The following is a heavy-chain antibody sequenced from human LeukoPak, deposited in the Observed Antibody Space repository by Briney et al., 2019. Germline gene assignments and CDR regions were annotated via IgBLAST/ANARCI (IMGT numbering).Heavy chain of an antibody. CDR1: GYTFTSYD. CDR2: MNPNGGNT. CDR3: ARGRLRNWVTTVNWFDP. J-gene: IGHJ5*02. D-gene: IGHD4-17*01. Sequence: ASVTVSLTSSGYTFTSYDINWVRQATGQGLAWVGWMNPNGGNTGYAQKFQGRVTMTRNTSISTAYMELSSLRSEDTAVYYCARGRLRNWVTTVNWFDPWGQGTLVTVSS. V-gene: IGHV1-8*01.